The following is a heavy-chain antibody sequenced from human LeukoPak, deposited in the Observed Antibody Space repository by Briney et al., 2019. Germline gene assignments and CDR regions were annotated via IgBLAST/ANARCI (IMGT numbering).Heavy chain of an antibody. CDR2: IRYDGSKE. CDR1: GFTFSSYG. V-gene: IGHV3-30*02. CDR3: ARCVNGVCRAFDY. D-gene: IGHD2-8*01. J-gene: IGHJ4*02. Sequence: GGSLRLSCAASGFTFSSYGMDWVRQAPGKGLEWVSYIRYDGSKEDYADSVKGRFTISRDNSKSTLYVQMNSLRAEDTAVYYCARCVNGVCRAFDYWGQGTLVTVSS.